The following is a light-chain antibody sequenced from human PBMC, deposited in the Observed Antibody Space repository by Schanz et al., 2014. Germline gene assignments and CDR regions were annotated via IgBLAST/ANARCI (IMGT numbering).Light chain of an antibody. CDR3: SSYTSSSTFVV. J-gene: IGLJ2*01. V-gene: IGLV2-14*02. CDR2: EGI. CDR1: SSDVGSFNL. Sequence: QSALTQPASVSGSPGQTITISCTGTSSDVGSFNLGSWYQQFPGKVPKLLIYEGIKRPSGVSNRFSGSKSGKTASLTISGLQAEDEADYYCSSYTSSSTFVVFGGGTKLTVL.